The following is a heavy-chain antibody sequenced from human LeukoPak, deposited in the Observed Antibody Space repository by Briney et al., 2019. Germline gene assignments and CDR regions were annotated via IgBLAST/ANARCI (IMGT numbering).Heavy chain of an antibody. V-gene: IGHV1-8*01. CDR2: MNPNSGNT. J-gene: IGHJ6*02. CDR1: GYTFTSYD. CDR3: ARGGYDSSGYYWHINGMDV. Sequence: GASVKVSCKASGYTFTSYDINWVRQATGQGLEWMGWMNPNSGNTGYAQKFQGRVTMTRNTSISTAYMELSSLRSEDTAVYYCARGGYDSSGYYWHINGMDVWGQGTTVTVSS. D-gene: IGHD3-22*01.